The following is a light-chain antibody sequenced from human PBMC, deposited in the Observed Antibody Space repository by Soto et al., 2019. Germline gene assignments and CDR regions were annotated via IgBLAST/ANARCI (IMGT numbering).Light chain of an antibody. V-gene: IGKV3-20*01. Sequence: EIVLTQSPGTLSLSPGERATLSCRASQSVSTNYLAWYQRKPGQAPRLLIYGASSRATDIPNRFSGSGSGKDFTLIITRLKAEDFVVYYCQQYGSSPPTFGQGTKVEIK. CDR1: QSVSTNY. CDR2: GAS. CDR3: QQYGSSPPT. J-gene: IGKJ1*01.